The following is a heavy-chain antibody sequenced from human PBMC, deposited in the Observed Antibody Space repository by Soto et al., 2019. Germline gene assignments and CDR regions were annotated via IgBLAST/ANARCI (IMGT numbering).Heavy chain of an antibody. Sequence: ASVKVSCKASGYPFTGYYMHWVRQAPGQGLEWMGWINPNSGGTNYAQKFQGRVTMTRDTSKNQLTLTLSSVTAADTAVYYCARHPGGNGYYLYFDSWGQGALVTVSS. V-gene: IGHV1-2*02. CDR2: INPNSGGT. D-gene: IGHD3-3*01. J-gene: IGHJ4*02. CDR1: GYPFTGYY. CDR3: ARHPGGNGYYLYFDS.